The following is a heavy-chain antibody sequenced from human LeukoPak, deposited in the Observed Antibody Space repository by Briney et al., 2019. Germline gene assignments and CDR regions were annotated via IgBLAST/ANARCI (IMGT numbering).Heavy chain of an antibody. CDR3: AKDTVKVAMIRRVPHYMDV. Sequence: GGSLRLSCTGSGFSLGDYAVNWVRQAPGKGLEWVAFIRYDGTNKYYADSVKGRFTISRDNSKNTLYLQMNSLRAEDTAVYYCAKDTVKVAMIRRVPHYMDVWGKGTTVTIS. D-gene: IGHD5-12*01. J-gene: IGHJ6*03. CDR2: IRYDGTNK. V-gene: IGHV3-30*02. CDR1: GFSLGDYA.